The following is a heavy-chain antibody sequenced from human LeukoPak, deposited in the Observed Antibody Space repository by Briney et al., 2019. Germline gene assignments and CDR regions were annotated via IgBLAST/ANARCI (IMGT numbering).Heavy chain of an antibody. CDR2: IYYTGTA. CDR1: GDSTNTYF. CDR3: ASKSTDHGELRFDY. Sequence: SETLSLTCTISGDSTNTYFWSWIRQPPGKGLEWIGYIYYTGTANYNPSLKSRVTISVDTSKNQFSLKVSSVTAADTGVYYCASKSTDHGELRFDYWGQGTLVTVSS. V-gene: IGHV4-59*01. D-gene: IGHD4-17*01. J-gene: IGHJ4*02.